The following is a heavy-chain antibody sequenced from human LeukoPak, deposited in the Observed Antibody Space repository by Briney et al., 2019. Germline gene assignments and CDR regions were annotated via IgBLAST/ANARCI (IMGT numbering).Heavy chain of an antibody. Sequence: QAGGSLRLSCAASGFTFSNYAMSWVRQAPGKGLAWVSSVSGSGGSTYYADSVKGRFTISRDNSKNTLYLQMNSLRAEDTAVYYCARDCSSATCYAAFDYWGQGVLVTVSS. CDR2: VSGSGGST. D-gene: IGHD2-2*01. J-gene: IGHJ4*02. CDR1: GFTFSNYA. V-gene: IGHV3-23*01. CDR3: ARDCSSATCYAAFDY.